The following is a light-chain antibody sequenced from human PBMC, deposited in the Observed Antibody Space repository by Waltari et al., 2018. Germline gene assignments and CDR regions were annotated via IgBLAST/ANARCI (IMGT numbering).Light chain of an antibody. J-gene: IGKJ1*01. CDR1: ESVSVLGVNL. CDR3: LQSKGSPT. V-gene: IGKV6D-21*02. Sequence: DIVLTQSPASLAVSPGQRATITCRASESVSVLGVNLIHWYQQKPGHPPKLLIYQVSNTDTWVPRRFSGSGSGTDFTLTINPVEADDAADYYCLQSKGSPTFGQGTKVEIK. CDR2: QVS.